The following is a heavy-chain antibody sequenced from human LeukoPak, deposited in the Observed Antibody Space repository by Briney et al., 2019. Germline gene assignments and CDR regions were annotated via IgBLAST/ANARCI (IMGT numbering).Heavy chain of an antibody. D-gene: IGHD3-22*01. CDR2: IYPGDSDT. V-gene: IGHV5-51*01. Sequence: GESLKISCKGSGYSFTSYWIGWVRQMPGKGLEWMGIIYPGDSDTRYSPSFQGQVTISADKSISTAYLQWSSLKASDTAMYYCARSSTFGNYYYDSSGPLDCWGQGTLVTVSS. J-gene: IGHJ4*02. CDR3: ARSSTFGNYYYDSSGPLDC. CDR1: GYSFTSYW.